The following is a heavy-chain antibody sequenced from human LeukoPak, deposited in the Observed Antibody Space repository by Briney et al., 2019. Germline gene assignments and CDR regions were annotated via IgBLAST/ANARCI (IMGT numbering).Heavy chain of an antibody. V-gene: IGHV1-69*13. J-gene: IGHJ6*04. Sequence: ASVKVSCKAFGGTFSSYAISWVRQAPGQGLEWMGGIIPIFGTANYAQKFQGRVTITADESTSTAYMELSSLRSEDTAVYYCARADGRMDGSGSYYNRYYYSGMDVWGKGTTVTVSS. CDR2: IIPIFGTA. CDR3: ARADGRMDGSGSYYNRYYYSGMDV. CDR1: GGTFSSYA. D-gene: IGHD3-10*01.